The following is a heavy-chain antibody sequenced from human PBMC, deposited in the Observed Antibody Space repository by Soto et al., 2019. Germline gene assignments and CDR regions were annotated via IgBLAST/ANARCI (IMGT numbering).Heavy chain of an antibody. CDR1: GGSISSYY. CDR2: IYTSGST. D-gene: IGHD4-17*01. Sequence: QVQLQESGPGLVKPSETLSLTCTVSGGSISSYYWSWIRQPAGKGLEWIGRIYTSGSTNYNPSLKSRLAVSLDTSKIQYSLRVSSVTAADTAVYYCARDSGDYQGFDYWGQGTLVTVSS. V-gene: IGHV4-4*07. J-gene: IGHJ4*02. CDR3: ARDSGDYQGFDY.